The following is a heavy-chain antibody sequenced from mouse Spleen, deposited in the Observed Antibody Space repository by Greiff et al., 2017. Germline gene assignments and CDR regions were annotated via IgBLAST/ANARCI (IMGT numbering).Heavy chain of an antibody. V-gene: IGHV5-12-1*01. CDR3: ARQGDYYGNYPRAMDY. J-gene: IGHJ4*01. D-gene: IGHD2-1*01. Sequence: EVKVVESGGGLVKPGGSLKLSCAASGFAFSSYDMSWVRQTPEKRLEWVAYISSGGGSTYYPDTVKGRVSIFRDDAKNTLFLEMSGLRSKDTAMYYCARQGDYYGNYPRAMDYWGQGTSVTVSS. CDR1: GFAFSSYD. CDR2: ISSGGGST.